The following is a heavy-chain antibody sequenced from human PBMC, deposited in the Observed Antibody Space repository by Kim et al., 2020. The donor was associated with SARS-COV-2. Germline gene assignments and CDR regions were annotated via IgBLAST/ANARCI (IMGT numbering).Heavy chain of an antibody. CDR2: INHSGST. V-gene: IGHV4-34*01. D-gene: IGHD3-3*01. Sequence: SETLSLTCAVYGGSFSGYYWSWIRQPPGKGLEWIGEINHSGSTNYNPSLKSRVTISVDTSKNQFSLKLSSVTAADTAVYYCARTGRSPREITIFGVVSYYYYMDVWGKGTTVTVSS. J-gene: IGHJ6*03. CDR1: GGSFSGYY. CDR3: ARTGRSPREITIFGVVSYYYYMDV.